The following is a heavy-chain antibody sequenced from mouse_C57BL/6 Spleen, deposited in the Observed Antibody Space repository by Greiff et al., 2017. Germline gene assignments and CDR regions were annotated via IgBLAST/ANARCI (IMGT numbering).Heavy chain of an antibody. CDR1: GFTFSSYG. CDR2: ISSGGSYT. CDR3: ARHEATMVTTDSHWYFDV. J-gene: IGHJ1*03. Sequence: EVQLVESGGDLVKPGGSLKLSCAASGFTFSSYGMSWVRQTPDKRLEWVATISSGGSYTYYPDSVKGRFTISGDNAKNTLYLQMSSLKSEDTAMYYCARHEATMVTTDSHWYFDVWGTGTTVTVSS. D-gene: IGHD2-2*01. V-gene: IGHV5-6*01.